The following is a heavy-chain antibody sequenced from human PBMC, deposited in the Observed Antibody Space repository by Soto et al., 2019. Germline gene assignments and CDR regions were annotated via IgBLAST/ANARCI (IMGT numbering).Heavy chain of an antibody. CDR2: IDPSDSYT. Sequence: PGESLKISCKGSAYSFTSYWISWVRQMPGKGLEWMGRIDPSDSYTNYSPSFQGHVTISADKSISTAYLQWSSLKASDTAMYYCARHSYSSSWYKYYYGMDVWGQGTTVTVSS. V-gene: IGHV5-10-1*01. D-gene: IGHD6-13*01. CDR3: ARHSYSSSWYKYYYGMDV. CDR1: AYSFTSYW. J-gene: IGHJ6*02.